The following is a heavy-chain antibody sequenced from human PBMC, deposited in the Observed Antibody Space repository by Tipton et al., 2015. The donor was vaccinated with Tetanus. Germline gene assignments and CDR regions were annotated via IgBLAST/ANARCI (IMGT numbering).Heavy chain of an antibody. CDR3: VTVNFPNYYHYGMDV. V-gene: IGHV4-4*07. CDR1: GGSIASQY. Sequence: TLSLTCTVSGGSIASQYWSWIRQPAGKGLEWIGRTYIRGTTTYNPSLKSRVTISVDTSENQMSLRLTSVTAADTAMYYCVTVNFPNYYHYGMDVWGQGTPVTVSS. J-gene: IGHJ6*02. CDR2: TYIRGTT. D-gene: IGHD1-1*01.